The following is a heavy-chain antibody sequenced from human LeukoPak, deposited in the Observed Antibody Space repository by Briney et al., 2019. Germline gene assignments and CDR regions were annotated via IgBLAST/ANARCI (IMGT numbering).Heavy chain of an antibody. V-gene: IGHV3-72*01. J-gene: IGHJ4*02. D-gene: IGHD1-26*01. Sequence: GGSLRLSCAASGFTFTDHYVDWVRQAPGRGLEWVGRCRNKANSYTTEFAASVKGRFSTSRDDSKNSLYLQMNSLKIEDTAVYYCARDRGSYYDYWGQGTLVTVSS. CDR3: ARDRGSYYDY. CDR1: GFTFTDHY. CDR2: CRNKANSYTT.